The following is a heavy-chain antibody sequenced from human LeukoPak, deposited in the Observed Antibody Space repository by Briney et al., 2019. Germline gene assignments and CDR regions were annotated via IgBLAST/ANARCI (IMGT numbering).Heavy chain of an antibody. CDR3: AREDPYSSLDY. CDR1: GYTFTSYG. V-gene: IGHV1-18*01. Sequence: GASVKVSCKASGYTFTSYGISWVRQAPGQGLEWMGWISAYNGNTNYAQKLQGRVTMTTDTSTSTAHMELRSLRSDDTAVYYCAREDPYSSLDYWGQGTLVTVSS. J-gene: IGHJ4*02. CDR2: ISAYNGNT. D-gene: IGHD6-13*01.